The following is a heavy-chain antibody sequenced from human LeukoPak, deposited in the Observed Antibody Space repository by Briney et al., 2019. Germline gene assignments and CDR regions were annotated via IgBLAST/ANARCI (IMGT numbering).Heavy chain of an antibody. Sequence: GGSLRLSCAASGFIFSGYGMNWVRQAPGKGLEWVANIKQDGSEKYYVDSVKGRFTISRDNAKNSLYLQMNSLRAEDTAVYYCARDMAGNAFDIWGQGTMVTVSS. CDR1: GFIFSGYG. CDR2: IKQDGSEK. CDR3: ARDMAGNAFDI. V-gene: IGHV3-7*01. J-gene: IGHJ3*02. D-gene: IGHD3-10*01.